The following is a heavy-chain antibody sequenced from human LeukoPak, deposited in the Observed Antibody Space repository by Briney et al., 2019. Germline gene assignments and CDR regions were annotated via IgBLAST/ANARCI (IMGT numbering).Heavy chain of an antibody. J-gene: IGHJ4*02. CDR1: GYTFTGYY. V-gene: IGHV1-2*02. CDR3: ARDLGWKIAVAANDY. CDR2: INPNSGGT. D-gene: IGHD6-19*01. Sequence: ASVKVSCKASGYTFTGYYMHWVRQAPGQGLEWMGWINPNSGGTNYAQKFQGRVTMTRDTSISTAYMELSRLRSDDTAVYYCARDLGWKIAVAANDYWGQGTLVTVSS.